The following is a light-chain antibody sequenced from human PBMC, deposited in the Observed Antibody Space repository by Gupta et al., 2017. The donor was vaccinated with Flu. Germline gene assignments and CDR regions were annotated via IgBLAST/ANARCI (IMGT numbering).Light chain of an antibody. J-gene: IGLJ1*01. V-gene: IGLV2-18*02. CDR3: SSYTSSYTYV. CDR2: EVS. CDR1: SSEVGSYNR. Sequence: QSALTQPPSVSGSPGQSVTISCTGASSEVGSYNRVSWYQQPPGTAPKLMIYEVSNRPSGVPDRFSGSKSGNTASLTISGLQAEDEADYYCSSYTSSYTYVFGTGTKVTVL.